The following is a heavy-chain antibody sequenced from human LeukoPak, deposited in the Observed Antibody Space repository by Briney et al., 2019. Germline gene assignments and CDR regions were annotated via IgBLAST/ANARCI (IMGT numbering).Heavy chain of an antibody. J-gene: IGHJ4*02. CDR1: GFTFSSYA. CDR3: AKANWDDEYISDC. CDR2: ISGSGSGGRT. D-gene: IGHD1-1*01. V-gene: IGHV3-23*01. Sequence: GGSLRLSCAASGFTFSSYAMGWVRQAPGRGLEWVSAISGSGSGGRTYYADSVKGRFTISRDNSKNTLYLQMNSLRGEDTAVYYCAKANWDDEYISDCWGQGTLVTVSS.